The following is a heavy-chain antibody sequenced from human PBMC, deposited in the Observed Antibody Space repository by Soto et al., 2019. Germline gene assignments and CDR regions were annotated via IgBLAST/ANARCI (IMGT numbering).Heavy chain of an antibody. CDR2: INTDGSDT. CDR1: GFTFSVYW. V-gene: IGHV3-74*01. Sequence: GGSLRLSCEASGFTFSVYWMHWVRQPPGKGLVWVSRINTDGSDTRYADSVKGRFTISRDNAENTLYLQMNILRVEDTAVYFCATAGNYRFDNWGLGTRVTVSS. CDR3: ATAGNYRFDN. D-gene: IGHD1-1*01. J-gene: IGHJ4*02.